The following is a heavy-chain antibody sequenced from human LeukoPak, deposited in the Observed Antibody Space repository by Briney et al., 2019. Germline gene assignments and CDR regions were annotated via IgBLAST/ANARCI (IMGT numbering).Heavy chain of an antibody. Sequence: PSETLSLTCAVSGGSISTGGYSWSWIRQPPGKGLEWIGEINHSGSTNYNPSLKSRVTISVDTSKNQFSLKLSSVTAADTAVYYCATTGATRGYWGQGTLVTVSS. D-gene: IGHD1-26*01. CDR1: GGSISTGGYS. CDR3: ATTGATRGY. J-gene: IGHJ4*02. V-gene: IGHV4-34*01. CDR2: INHSGST.